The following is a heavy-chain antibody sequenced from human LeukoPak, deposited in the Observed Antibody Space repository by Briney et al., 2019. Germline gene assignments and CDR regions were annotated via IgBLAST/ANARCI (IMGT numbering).Heavy chain of an antibody. J-gene: IGHJ4*02. CDR1: GGSFSGYY. Sequence: SETLSLTCAVYGGSFSGYYWSWIRQPPGKGLERIGEINHSGSTNYNPSLKSRVTISVDTSKNQFSLKLSSVTAADTAVYYCARGGNYYGSGSSIYWGQGTLVTVSS. V-gene: IGHV4-34*01. CDR3: ARGGNYYGSGSSIY. CDR2: INHSGST. D-gene: IGHD3-10*01.